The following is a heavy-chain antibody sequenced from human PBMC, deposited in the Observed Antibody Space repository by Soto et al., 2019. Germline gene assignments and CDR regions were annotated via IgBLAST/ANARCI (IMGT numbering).Heavy chain of an antibody. V-gene: IGHV4-31*03. D-gene: IGHD4-4*01. CDR1: GASISSRSYY. J-gene: IGHJ4*02. CDR3: ARAVYSNHVY. CDR2: ISNSGST. Sequence: SQTLSLTCTVFGASISSRSYYWSWIRQLPGKGLEWIGYISNSGSTYYNPSLKSRVTISVDTSKNQFSLRVSSVTAADTAVYYCARAVYSNHVYWGQGTLVTVSS.